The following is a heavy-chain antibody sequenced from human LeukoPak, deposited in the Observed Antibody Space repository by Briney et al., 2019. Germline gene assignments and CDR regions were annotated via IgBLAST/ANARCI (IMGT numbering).Heavy chain of an antibody. D-gene: IGHD3-22*01. Sequence: SETLSLTCTVSGGSISSGGYYWSWIRQHPGKGLEWIGYIYYSGSTYYNPSLKSRVTISVDTSKNQFSLKLSSVTAADTAVYYCVRYYYDSSGYYYPGYWGQGTLVTVSS. CDR1: GGSISSGGYY. V-gene: IGHV4-31*03. J-gene: IGHJ4*02. CDR3: VRYYYDSSGYYYPGY. CDR2: IYYSGST.